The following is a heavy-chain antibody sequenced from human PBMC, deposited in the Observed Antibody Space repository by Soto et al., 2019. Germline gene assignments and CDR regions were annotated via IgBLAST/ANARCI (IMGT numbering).Heavy chain of an antibody. J-gene: IGHJ5*02. Sequence: EVQLVESGGGLVKPGGSLRLSCVASEFTFSSYSINWVRQAPGKGLEWVSSISGSSSYIYYADSVKGRFTISRDNAKNSLYLQMNSLRAEDTAVYYCARGARYNWNYDWFDPWGQGTLVTVSS. CDR3: ARGARYNWNYDWFDP. D-gene: IGHD1-7*01. V-gene: IGHV3-21*01. CDR1: EFTFSSYS. CDR2: ISGSSSYI.